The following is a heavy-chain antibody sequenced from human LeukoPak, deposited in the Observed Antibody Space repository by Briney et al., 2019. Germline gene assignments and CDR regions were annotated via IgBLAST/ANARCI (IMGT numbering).Heavy chain of an antibody. J-gene: IGHJ4*02. CDR2: INSDGSWT. CDR1: GNYW. Sequence: GGSLRLSCAASGNYWMHWVRQAPGKGLVWVSHINSDGSWTSYADSVKGRFTISRDNAKNSLYLQMNSLRAEDTAVYYCARAGSSSGWYGEYYFDYWGQGTLVTVSS. CDR3: ARAGSSSGWYGEYYFDY. D-gene: IGHD6-19*01. V-gene: IGHV3-74*01.